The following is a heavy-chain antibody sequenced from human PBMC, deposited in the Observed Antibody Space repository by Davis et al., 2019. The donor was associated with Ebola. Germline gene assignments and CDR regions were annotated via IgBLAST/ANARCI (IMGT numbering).Heavy chain of an antibody. CDR3: ARGVNRACFDD. V-gene: IGHV3-74*01. CDR2: VTGDGNT. CDR1: GFTFNTSP. D-gene: IGHD3-10*01. Sequence: GESPNLPCATSGFTFNTSPMHWVRQAPGRGLVWVARVTGDGNTFYADSVKDRVTISRDNAKSTLYLQMSSLSVEDTAVYYCARGVNRACFDDWGQGTLVTVSS. J-gene: IGHJ4*02.